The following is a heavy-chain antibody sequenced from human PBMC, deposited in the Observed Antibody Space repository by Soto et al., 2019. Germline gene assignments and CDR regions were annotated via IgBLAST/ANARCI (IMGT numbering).Heavy chain of an antibody. Sequence: EVQLVESGGGLVQPGGSLRLSCAASGFTVSSNYMSWVRQAPGKGLEWVSVIYSGGSTYNADTVKGRFTISRHNSKNTLYLQMNSLRAEYTAVYYCAREGSSSWYNWFDPWGQGTLVTVSS. D-gene: IGHD6-13*01. CDR1: GFTVSSNY. J-gene: IGHJ5*02. V-gene: IGHV3-66*01. CDR2: IYSGGST. CDR3: AREGSSSWYNWFDP.